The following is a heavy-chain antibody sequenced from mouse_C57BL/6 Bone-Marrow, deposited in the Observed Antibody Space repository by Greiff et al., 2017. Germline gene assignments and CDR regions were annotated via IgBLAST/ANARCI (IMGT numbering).Heavy chain of an antibody. Sequence: QVQLQQSDAELVKPGASVKISCKVSGYTFTDHTIHWMKQRPEQGLEWIGYIYPRDGSTKYNEKFKGKATLTADKSSITAYMQLNSLTSGDSAVYVCARRGGIDYGYDRDYLDYWGQGTTLTVSS. V-gene: IGHV1-78*01. CDR2: IYPRDGST. D-gene: IGHD2-2*01. CDR1: GYTFTDHT. CDR3: ARRGGIDYGYDRDYLDY. J-gene: IGHJ2*01.